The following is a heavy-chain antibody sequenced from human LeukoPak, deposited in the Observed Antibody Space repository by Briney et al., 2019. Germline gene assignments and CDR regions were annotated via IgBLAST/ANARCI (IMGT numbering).Heavy chain of an antibody. CDR1: GFSFGSYL. CDR3: ANPQGVYDIAY. D-gene: IGHD3-9*01. CDR2: IKQDGSEK. V-gene: IGHV3-7*03. J-gene: IGHJ4*02. Sequence: GGSLRLSCAASGFSFGSYLMSWVRQAPGKGLEWVANIKQDGSEKYYVDSVKGRFTISRDNSKNTLYLQMNSLRAEDTAVYYCANPQGVYDIAYWGQGTLVTVSS.